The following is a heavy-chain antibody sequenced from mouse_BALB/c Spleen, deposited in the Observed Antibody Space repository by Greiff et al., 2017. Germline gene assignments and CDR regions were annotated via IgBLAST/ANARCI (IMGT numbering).Heavy chain of an antibody. D-gene: IGHD1-1*01. CDR2: ISDGGSYT. CDR3: ARAHYGSISRAMDY. J-gene: IGHJ4*01. CDR1: GFTFSDYY. Sequence: EVMLVESGGGLVKPGGSLKLSCAASGFTFSDYYMYWVRQTPEKRLEWVATISDGGSYTYYPDSVKGRFTISRDNAKNNLYLQMSSLKSEDTAMYYCARAHYGSISRAMDYWGQGTSVTVSS. V-gene: IGHV5-4*02.